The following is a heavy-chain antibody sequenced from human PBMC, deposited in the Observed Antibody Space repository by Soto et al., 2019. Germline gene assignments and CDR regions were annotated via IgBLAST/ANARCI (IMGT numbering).Heavy chain of an antibody. V-gene: IGHV3-23*01. J-gene: IGHJ4*02. Sequence: GGSLRLSCAASGFTFSSYAMNWVRQAPGKGLQWVSAISGSGGSTYYADSVKGRFTISRDNSKNTLYLQMNSLRAEDTAVYYCAKDPYGGNSGGGDYWGQGTLVTVSS. CDR3: AKDPYGGNSGGGDY. CDR1: GFTFSSYA. D-gene: IGHD4-17*01. CDR2: ISGSGGST.